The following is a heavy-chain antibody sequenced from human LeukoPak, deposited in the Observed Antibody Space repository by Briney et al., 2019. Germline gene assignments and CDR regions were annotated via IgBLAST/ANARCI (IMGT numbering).Heavy chain of an antibody. V-gene: IGHV3-66*01. CDR2: IYSGGST. J-gene: IGHJ4*02. CDR1: GFTVSSNY. Sequence: PGGSLRLSCAASGFTVSSNYMSWVRQAPGKGLEWVSVIYSGGSTYYADSVKGRFTISRDNSKNTLYLQMNSLRAEDTAVYYCARDPVLCSGGSCYSGYYFDYWGQGTLVTVSS. CDR3: ARDPVLCSGGSCYSGYYFDY. D-gene: IGHD2-15*01.